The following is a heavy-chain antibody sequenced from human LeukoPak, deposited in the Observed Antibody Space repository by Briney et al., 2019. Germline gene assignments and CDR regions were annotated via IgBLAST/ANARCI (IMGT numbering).Heavy chain of an antibody. D-gene: IGHD2-8*02. Sequence: AGGSLRLSCAASGFTFGSYDMHWVRQATGKGLEWVSAIGISGGAYYPGSVKGRFTISRENAKNSLYLQMNSLRAGDTAVYYCARAPTALPGAVDYWGQGTLVTVSS. V-gene: IGHV3-13*04. CDR2: IGISGGA. CDR3: ARAPTALPGAVDY. CDR1: GFTFGSYD. J-gene: IGHJ4*02.